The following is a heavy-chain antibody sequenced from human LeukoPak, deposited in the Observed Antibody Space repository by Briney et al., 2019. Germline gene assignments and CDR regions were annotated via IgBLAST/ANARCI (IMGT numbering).Heavy chain of an antibody. J-gene: IGHJ5*02. Sequence: SETLSLTCSVSGGSIKDYRWSWIRQPPGKGLEYIGFVYYGTSTNYNPSLKSRVTMSLDTSKNQFSLNLNSVTAADTAVYYCARGPCSSANCYWSLDHWGQGTLVTVSS. V-gene: IGHV4-59*01. CDR2: VYYGTST. CDR1: GGSIKDYR. CDR3: ARGPCSSANCYWSLDH. D-gene: IGHD2-2*01.